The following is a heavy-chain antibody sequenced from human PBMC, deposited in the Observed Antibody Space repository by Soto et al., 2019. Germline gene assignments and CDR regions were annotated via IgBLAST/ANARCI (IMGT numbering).Heavy chain of an antibody. CDR1: GYAFPHYV. V-gene: IGHV1-18*01. CDR3: ARSRRYSSWGHYYYGMDV. CDR2: STHTGNT. D-gene: IGHD6-13*01. J-gene: IGHJ6*02. Sequence: ASVKVSCKTSGYAFPHYVINWVRQAPGHGLEWMGFSTHTGNTNYAQNFQGRVVLTTDTSTSTAYMEVTSLRSDDTAVYYCARSRRYSSWGHYYYGMDVWGQGTTVTVS.